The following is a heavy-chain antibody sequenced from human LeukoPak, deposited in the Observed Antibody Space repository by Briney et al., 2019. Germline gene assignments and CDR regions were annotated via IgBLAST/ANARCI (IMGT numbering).Heavy chain of an antibody. CDR1: GASLSGFF. CDR3: ARGSIVGWFDS. Sequence: PSETLSLTCAVDGASLSGFFWNWIRQSPGKGLEWIGEMNQGGGARFNSSLESRVIIAVDTSKNQFALKVNSVTDADTAVYYCARGSIVGWFDSWGQGTLVTVSS. CDR2: MNQGGGA. J-gene: IGHJ5*01. D-gene: IGHD1-26*01. V-gene: IGHV4-34*01.